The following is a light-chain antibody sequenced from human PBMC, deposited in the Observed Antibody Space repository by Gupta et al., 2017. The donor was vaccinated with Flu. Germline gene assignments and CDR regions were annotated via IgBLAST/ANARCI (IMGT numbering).Light chain of an antibody. CDR1: SSDIGSYNL. V-gene: IGLV2-23*01. J-gene: IGLJ3*02. CDR3: CSYAGSSTWV. CDR2: EAN. Sequence: QSALTQSASVSGSPGQSITISCTGTSSDIGSYNLVSWYQQHPGKAPKLMIYEANKRPSGVSDRFSGSKYGNTASVTISGLQAEDEADYYCCSYAGSSTWVLGGGTKLTVL.